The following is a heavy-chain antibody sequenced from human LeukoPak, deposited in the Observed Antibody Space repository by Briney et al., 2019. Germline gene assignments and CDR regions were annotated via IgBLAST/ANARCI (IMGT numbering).Heavy chain of an antibody. CDR3: ARDPQSYFDY. Sequence: ASVKVSCKASGYTFTSYDINWVRQAPGQGLEWMGWINPNSGGTNYAQKFQGRVTMTRDTSISTAYMELSRLRSDDTAVYYCARDPQSYFDYWGQGTLVTVSS. CDR1: GYTFTSYD. J-gene: IGHJ4*02. V-gene: IGHV1-2*02. CDR2: INPNSGGT.